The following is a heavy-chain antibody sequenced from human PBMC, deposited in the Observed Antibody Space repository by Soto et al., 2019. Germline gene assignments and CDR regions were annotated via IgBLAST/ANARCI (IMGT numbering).Heavy chain of an antibody. J-gene: IGHJ4*02. V-gene: IGHV3-23*01. CDR1: GFTFSSYA. CDR3: AKITGYYYDSSGYVDY. Sequence: GGSLRLSCAASGFTFSSYAMSWVRQAPGKGLEWVSAISGSGGSTYYADSVKGRFTISRDNSKNTLYLQMNSLRAEDTAVYYCAKITGYYYDSSGYVDYWGQGTLVTVSS. CDR2: ISGSGGST. D-gene: IGHD3-22*01.